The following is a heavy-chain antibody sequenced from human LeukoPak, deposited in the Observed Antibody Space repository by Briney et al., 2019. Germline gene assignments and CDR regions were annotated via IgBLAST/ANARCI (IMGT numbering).Heavy chain of an antibody. V-gene: IGHV6-1*01. CDR3: ARGTGSLDY. CDR2: TYSRSKWFN. D-gene: IGHD1-26*01. CDR1: GGSVSSKSAS. J-gene: IGHJ4*02. Sequence: SQTLSLTCVISGGSVSSKSASWNWIRHSPSRGLEWLGRTYSRSKWFNDYAVSVKSRITINPDTSKNQFSLHLMSVTPDDTAVYYCARGTGSLDYWGQGTLVTVSS.